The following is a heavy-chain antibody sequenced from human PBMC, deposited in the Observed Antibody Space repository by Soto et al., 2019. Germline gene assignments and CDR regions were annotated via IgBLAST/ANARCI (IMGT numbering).Heavy chain of an antibody. Sequence: QVQLVQSGAEVKKPGASVKVSCKASGYTFTSYAMHWVRQAPGQRLDGMGWVNAGNGNTKYSQKFQGRVVISRDTSASPAYMELSSLRSEDTAVYYCARVAGYDYVWGSYRWNYYYYGMDVWGQGTTVTVSS. J-gene: IGHJ6*02. CDR3: ARVAGYDYVWGSYRWNYYYYGMDV. V-gene: IGHV1-3*01. CDR2: VNAGNGNT. CDR1: GYTFTSYA. D-gene: IGHD3-16*02.